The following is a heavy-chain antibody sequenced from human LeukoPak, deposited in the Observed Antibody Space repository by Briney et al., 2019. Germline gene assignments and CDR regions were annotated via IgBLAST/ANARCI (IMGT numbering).Heavy chain of an antibody. Sequence: ASVKVSCKASGYTFTDYYMYWVRQAPGQGLEWMGWINPNSGDTNYAQKFQGRVTMTRDTSISTAYMELSSLRSDDTAVYYCARSYCSSATCPEPFDYWGQGTLVTVSS. J-gene: IGHJ4*02. CDR2: INPNSGDT. V-gene: IGHV1-2*02. CDR3: ARSYCSSATCPEPFDY. D-gene: IGHD2-2*01. CDR1: GYTFTDYY.